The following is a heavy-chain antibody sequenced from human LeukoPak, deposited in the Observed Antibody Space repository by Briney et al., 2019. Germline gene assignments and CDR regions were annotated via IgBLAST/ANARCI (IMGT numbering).Heavy chain of an antibody. V-gene: IGHV1-69*13. D-gene: IGHD3-10*01. CDR3: ARDRGAQLLWFGESTNYYFDY. J-gene: IGHJ4*02. Sequence: EASVKVSCKASGGTFSSYAISWVRQAPGQGLEWMGGIIPIFGTANYAQKFQGRVTITADESTSTAYMELSSLRSEDTAVYYCARDRGAQLLWFGESTNYYFDYWGQGTLVTVSS. CDR2: IIPIFGTA. CDR1: GGTFSSYA.